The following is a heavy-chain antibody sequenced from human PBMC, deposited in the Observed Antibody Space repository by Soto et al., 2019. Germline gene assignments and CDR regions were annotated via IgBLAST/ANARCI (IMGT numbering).Heavy chain of an antibody. D-gene: IGHD2-15*01. V-gene: IGHV4-34*01. CDR1: GGSFSGYY. CDR3: ARGSPHYCSGGSCYSSAFDI. CDR2: INHSGST. Sequence: QVQLQQWGAGLLKPSETLSLTCAVYGGSFSGYYWSWIRQPPGKGLECIGEINHSGSTNYNPSLKSRVTISVDTSKNQFSLKLSSVTAADTAVYYCARGSPHYCSGGSCYSSAFDIWGQGTMVTVSS. J-gene: IGHJ3*02.